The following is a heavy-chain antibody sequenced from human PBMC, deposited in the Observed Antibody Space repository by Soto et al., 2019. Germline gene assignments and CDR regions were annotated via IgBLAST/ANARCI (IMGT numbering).Heavy chain of an antibody. CDR1: GGTFSSYA. D-gene: IGHD2-15*01. CDR3: AREGYCSGGSCYGSWYFDL. V-gene: IGHV1-69*06. J-gene: IGHJ2*01. Sequence: QVQLVQSGAEVKKPGSSMKVSCKASGGTFSSYAISWVRQAPGQGLEWMGGIIPIFGTANYAQKFQGRVTITADKSTSTAYMELSSLRSEDTAVYYCAREGYCSGGSCYGSWYFDLWGRGTLVTVSS. CDR2: IIPIFGTA.